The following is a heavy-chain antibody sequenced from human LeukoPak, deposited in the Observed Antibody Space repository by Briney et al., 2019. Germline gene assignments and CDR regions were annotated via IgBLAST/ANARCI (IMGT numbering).Heavy chain of an antibody. CDR1: GFTFSSYW. CDR2: IKQDGSEK. V-gene: IGHV3-7*01. D-gene: IGHD6-19*01. Sequence: PGGSLRLSCAASGFTFSSYWMSWVRQAPGKGLEWVANIKQDGSEKYYVDSVKGRFSISRDNAKNPLYLQMNSLRVEDTAVYYCARAVAENWFDPWGQGTLVTVSS. J-gene: IGHJ5*02. CDR3: ARAVAENWFDP.